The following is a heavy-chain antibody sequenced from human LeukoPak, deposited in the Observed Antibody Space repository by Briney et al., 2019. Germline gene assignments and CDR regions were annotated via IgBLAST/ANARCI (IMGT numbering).Heavy chain of an antibody. V-gene: IGHV4-59*11. CDR2: VYYSGST. Sequence: PSETLSLTCTVSGGSISSHYWSWIRQPPGKGLEWIGYVYYSGSTNYNPSLKSRVTISVDTSKNQFSLKLSSVTAADTAVYYCASETYYYGSGSRYNGVWGKGTTVTVSS. CDR3: ASETYYYGSGSRYNGV. CDR1: GGSISSHY. D-gene: IGHD3-10*01. J-gene: IGHJ6*04.